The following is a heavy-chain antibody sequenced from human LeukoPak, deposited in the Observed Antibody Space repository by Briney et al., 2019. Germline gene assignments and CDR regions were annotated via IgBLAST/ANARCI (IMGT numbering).Heavy chain of an antibody. D-gene: IGHD6-13*01. J-gene: IGHJ6*02. CDR2: IYDSGST. CDR1: GGSISSYY. Sequence: SETLSLTCTVSGGSISSYYWSWIRQPPGKGLEWIGYIYDSGSTNYNPSLKSRVTISVDTSKNQFSLKLSSVTAADTAVYYCARSWTRIAAANYYYYGMDVWGQGTTVTASS. CDR3: ARSWTRIAAANYYYYGMDV. V-gene: IGHV4-59*08.